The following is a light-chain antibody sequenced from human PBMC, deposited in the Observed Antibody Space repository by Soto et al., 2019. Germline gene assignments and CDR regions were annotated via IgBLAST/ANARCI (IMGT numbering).Light chain of an antibody. Sequence: DIQMTQSPSTLSASVGDRVTVTCLASQSISSWSAWYQQKPGKAPKLLIYDASSLESGVPSRFSGSGSGTEFTLTISSLQPDDFATYYCQQYNSYSPITFGQGTRLEIK. CDR2: DAS. J-gene: IGKJ5*01. CDR1: QSISSW. V-gene: IGKV1-5*01. CDR3: QQYNSYSPIT.